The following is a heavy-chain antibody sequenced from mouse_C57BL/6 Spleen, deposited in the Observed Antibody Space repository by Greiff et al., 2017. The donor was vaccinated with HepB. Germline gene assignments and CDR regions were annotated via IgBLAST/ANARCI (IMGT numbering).Heavy chain of an antibody. CDR2: ISSGSSTI. J-gene: IGHJ4*01. CDR1: GFTFSDYG. Sequence: EVQLVESGGGLVKPGGSLKLSCAASGFTFSDYGMHWVRQAPEKGLEWVAYISSGSSTIYYADTVKGRFTIARDNAKNTLFLQMTSLRSEDTAMYYCARTYYYGSSYRAMDYWGQGTSVTVSS. V-gene: IGHV5-17*01. CDR3: ARTYYYGSSYRAMDY. D-gene: IGHD1-1*01.